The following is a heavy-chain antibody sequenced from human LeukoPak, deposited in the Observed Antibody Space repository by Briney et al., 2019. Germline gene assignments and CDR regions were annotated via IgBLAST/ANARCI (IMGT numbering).Heavy chain of an antibody. CDR1: GGSFSGYY. J-gene: IGHJ4*02. CDR3: ARAGGRSAAMVTHFFDY. D-gene: IGHD5-18*01. Sequence: KTSETLSLTCAVYGGSFSGYYWSWIRQPPGKGLEWIGEINHSGSTNYNPSLKSRVTISEDTSKNQFSLKLSSVTAADTAVYYCARAGGRSAAMVTHFFDYWGQGTLVTVSS. CDR2: INHSGST. V-gene: IGHV4-34*01.